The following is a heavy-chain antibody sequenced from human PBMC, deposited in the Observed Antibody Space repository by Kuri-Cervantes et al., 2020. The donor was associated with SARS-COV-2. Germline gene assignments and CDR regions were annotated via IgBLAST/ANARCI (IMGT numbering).Heavy chain of an antibody. CDR1: GDSISSTY. J-gene: IGHJ4*02. V-gene: IGHV4-39*01. CDR2: IYYSGST. Sequence: SETLSLTCDVSGDSISSTYWGWIRQPPGKGLEWIGSIYYSGSTYYNPSLKSRVTISVDTSKNQFSLKLSSVTAADTAVYYCARQSVVASDDWGQGTPVTVSS. CDR3: ARQSVVASDD. D-gene: IGHD2-15*01.